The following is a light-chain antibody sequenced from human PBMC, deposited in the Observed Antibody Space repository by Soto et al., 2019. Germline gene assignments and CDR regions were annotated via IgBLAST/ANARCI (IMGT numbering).Light chain of an antibody. V-gene: IGKV1-39*01. CDR1: QSISTY. CDR3: QQSYMDPIT. J-gene: IGKJ5*01. CDR2: DAS. Sequence: IQMTQSKSSLSASVGNRVTITCRASQSISTYLNWYQKKPGKAPNLLIYDASRLQSGVPSRFSGSGGGTDFTLSISSVQPEDFATYFCQQSYMDPITFGQGTLLEIK.